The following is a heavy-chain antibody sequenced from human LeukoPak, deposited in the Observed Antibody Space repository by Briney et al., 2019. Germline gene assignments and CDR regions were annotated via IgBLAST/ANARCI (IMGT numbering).Heavy chain of an antibody. CDR1: GGSISSYY. V-gene: IGHV4-4*09. CDR2: IYTSGST. CDR3: ARHSSSAEGYYFDY. J-gene: IGHJ4*02. Sequence: SETLSLTCTVSGGSISSYYWSWLRQPPGKGLEWIGYIYTSGSTNYNPSLKSRVTISVDTSKNQFSLKLSSVTAADTAVYYCARHSSSAEGYYFDYWGQGTLVTVSS. D-gene: IGHD1-14*01.